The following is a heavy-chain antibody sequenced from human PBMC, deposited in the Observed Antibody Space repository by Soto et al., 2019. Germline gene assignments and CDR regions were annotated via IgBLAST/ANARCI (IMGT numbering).Heavy chain of an antibody. CDR2: ISAINGNT. V-gene: IGHV1-18*01. D-gene: IGHD3-10*01. Sequence: SVKGDWKAAGETLSGVPSGWGRQTPGQGLAWMGGISAINGNTNDEQKLQGRVTMTTDTSTSTAYMELRSLRSDDTAVYYCARDTYYYGSAPTGFYFDPPGQATLLTVPS. CDR3: ARDTYYYGSAPTGFYFDP. CDR1: GETLSGVP. J-gene: IGHJ5*02.